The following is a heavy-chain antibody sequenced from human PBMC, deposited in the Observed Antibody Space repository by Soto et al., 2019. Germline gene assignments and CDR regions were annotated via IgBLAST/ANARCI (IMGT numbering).Heavy chain of an antibody. CDR3: ARNLMDHDILTGYNMAYYFDY. D-gene: IGHD3-9*01. CDR2: IIPFFDTA. J-gene: IGHJ4*02. V-gene: IGHV1-69*05. CDR1: GGTFSSYA. Sequence: SVKVSCKASGGTFSSYAFSWVRQAPGQGLEWMGDIIPFFDTADYAQKFQGRVTITRDTSASTAYMELSSLRSEDTAVYYCARNLMDHDILTGYNMAYYFDYWGQGTLVTVSS.